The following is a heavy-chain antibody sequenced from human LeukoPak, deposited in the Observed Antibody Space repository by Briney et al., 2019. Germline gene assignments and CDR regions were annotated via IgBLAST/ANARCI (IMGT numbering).Heavy chain of an antibody. CDR1: GGPFSGYY. V-gene: IGHV4-34*01. CDR3: ARGRASYDFWSGYLFDY. D-gene: IGHD3-3*01. Sequence: PSETLSLTCAVYGGPFSGYYWSWIRQSPGKGLEWTGEINHSGSTNYNPSLKSRVTISVDTSKNQFSLKLSSVTAAGTAVYYCARGRASYDFWSGYLFDYWGQGTLVTVSS. CDR2: INHSGST. J-gene: IGHJ4*02.